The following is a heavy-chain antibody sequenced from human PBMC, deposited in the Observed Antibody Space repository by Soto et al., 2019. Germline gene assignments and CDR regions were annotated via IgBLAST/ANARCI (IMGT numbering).Heavy chain of an antibody. J-gene: IGHJ6*02. V-gene: IGHV4-39*01. D-gene: IGHD3-16*01. Sequence: PSETLSLTCTVSGGSISSSSYYWGWIRQPPGKGLEWIGSIYYSGSTYYNPSLKSRVTISVDTSKNQFSLKLSSVTAADTAVYYCATTTRLERYDYVWGSHYYYCDMDVWGQGTTVTVSS. CDR2: IYYSGST. CDR3: ATTTRLERYDYVWGSHYYYCDMDV. CDR1: GGSISSSSYY.